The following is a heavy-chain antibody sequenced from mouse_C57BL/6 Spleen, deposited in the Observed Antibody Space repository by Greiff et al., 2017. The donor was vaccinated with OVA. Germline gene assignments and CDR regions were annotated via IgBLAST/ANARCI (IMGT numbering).Heavy chain of an antibody. V-gene: IGHV1-4*01. Sequence: QVQLQQSGAELARPGASVKMSCKASGYTFTSYTMHWVKQRPGQGLEWIGYINPSSGYTKYNQKFKDKATLTADKSSSTAYMQLSSLTSEDSAVYYCAKYDYDVYFDYWGQGTTLTVSS. J-gene: IGHJ2*01. CDR3: AKYDYDVYFDY. CDR2: INPSSGYT. CDR1: GYTFTSYT. D-gene: IGHD2-4*01.